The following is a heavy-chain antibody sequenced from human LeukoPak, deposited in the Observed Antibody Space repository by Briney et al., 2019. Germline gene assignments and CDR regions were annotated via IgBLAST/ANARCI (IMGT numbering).Heavy chain of an antibody. Sequence: PGGPLRLSCAASGFTFSSYAMSWVRQAPGKGLEWVSAISGSGGSTYYADSVKGRFTISRDNSKNTLYLQMNSLRAEDTAVYYCAKLIDIVVVPAAEFDYWGQGTLVTVSS. V-gene: IGHV3-23*01. D-gene: IGHD2-2*01. CDR3: AKLIDIVVVPAAEFDY. CDR1: GFTFSSYA. J-gene: IGHJ4*02. CDR2: ISGSGGST.